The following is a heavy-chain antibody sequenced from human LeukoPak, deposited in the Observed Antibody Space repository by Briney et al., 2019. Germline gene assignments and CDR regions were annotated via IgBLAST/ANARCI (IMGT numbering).Heavy chain of an antibody. CDR3: ARGASSGYRIDY. V-gene: IGHV3-74*01. Sequence: GGSLRLSCAASGFTFRSYWMHWARQVPGKGLVWVSRISPDGRSTNYADPVKGRFTISRDNAKNTLYLQMNSLTGEDTALYYCARGASSGYRIDYWGQGTLVTVSS. CDR2: ISPDGRST. CDR1: GFTFRSYW. J-gene: IGHJ4*02. D-gene: IGHD3-10*01.